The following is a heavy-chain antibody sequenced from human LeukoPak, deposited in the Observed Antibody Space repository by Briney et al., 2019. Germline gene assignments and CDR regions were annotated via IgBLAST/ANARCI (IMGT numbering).Heavy chain of an antibody. V-gene: IGHV1-46*01. D-gene: IGHD2-21*02. CDR1: GYTFTSYY. CDR2: INSSGGST. Sequence: RASVKVSCKASGYTFTSYYMHWVRQAPGQGLEWMGIINSSGGSTSYVQKFQGRVTMTRDTPTSTVYMELSSLRSEDTAVYYCASRRDDLPFDYWGQGTLVTVSS. J-gene: IGHJ4*02. CDR3: ASRRDDLPFDY.